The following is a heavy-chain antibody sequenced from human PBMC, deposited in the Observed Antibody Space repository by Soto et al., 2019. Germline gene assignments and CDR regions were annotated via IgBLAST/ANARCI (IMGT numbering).Heavy chain of an antibody. CDR1: GGTFSSYA. D-gene: IGHD1-26*01. Sequence: SVKVSCKASGGTFSSYAISWVRQAPGQGLEWMGGIIPIFGTANYAQKFQGRVTITADKSTSTAYMELSSLRSEDTAVYYCARGASWAGELRHFDYWGQGTLVTVSS. CDR3: ARGASWAGELRHFDY. J-gene: IGHJ4*02. CDR2: IIPIFGTA. V-gene: IGHV1-69*06.